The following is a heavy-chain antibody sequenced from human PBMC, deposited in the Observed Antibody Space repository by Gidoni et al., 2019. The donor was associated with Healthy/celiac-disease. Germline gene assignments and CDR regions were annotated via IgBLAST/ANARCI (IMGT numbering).Heavy chain of an antibody. Sequence: EVQLVESGGGLVQPGGSLRLSCAASGFTVSSNYMSWVRQAPGKGLEWVSVIYSGGSTYYADSVKGRFTISRHNSKNTLYLQMNSLRAEDTAVYYCARVDYGDYGIAFNIWGQGTMVTVSS. CDR3: ARVDYGDYGIAFNI. J-gene: IGHJ3*02. D-gene: IGHD4-17*01. CDR2: IYSGGST. CDR1: GFTVSSNY. V-gene: IGHV3-53*04.